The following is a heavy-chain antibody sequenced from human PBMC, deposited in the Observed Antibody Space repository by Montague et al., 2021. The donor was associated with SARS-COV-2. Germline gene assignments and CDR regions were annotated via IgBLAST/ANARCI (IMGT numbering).Heavy chain of an antibody. CDR2: IYYKSKRYN. CDR1: GDSVSSHSPA. J-gene: IGHJ4*02. D-gene: IGHD6-13*01. Sequence: CAISGDSVSSHSPAWNWIRQSLSTRHQRLGSIYYKSKRYNDYTVSVKSRITIRPDTSKNQFSLQLNSVTHEDTAVYYCARGSGNWYWGFDSWGQGTLVTVSS. CDR3: ARGSGNWYWGFDS. V-gene: IGHV6-1*01.